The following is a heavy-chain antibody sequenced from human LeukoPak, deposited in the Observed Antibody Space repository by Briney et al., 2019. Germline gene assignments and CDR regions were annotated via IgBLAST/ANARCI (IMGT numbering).Heavy chain of an antibody. V-gene: IGHV1-8*01. CDR1: GYTFISHD. Sequence: ASVKVSSKTSGYTFISHDINWVRQATGQGLEWMGWMDPNSGNTGYAQRFQGRVTLTRSTSLSEAYMELTSLKFEDTAVYYCARVQGSDTSGSFDHWGQGTLVTVSS. CDR3: ARVQGSDTSGSFDH. D-gene: IGHD1-26*01. J-gene: IGHJ4*02. CDR2: MDPNSGNT.